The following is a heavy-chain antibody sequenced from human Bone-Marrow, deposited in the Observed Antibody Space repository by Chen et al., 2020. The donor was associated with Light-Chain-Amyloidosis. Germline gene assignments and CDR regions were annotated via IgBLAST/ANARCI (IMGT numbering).Heavy chain of an antibody. CDR1: GFTFSSYA. D-gene: IGHD3-16*01. J-gene: IGHJ6*02. CDR2: ISYDGSNK. V-gene: IGHV3-30*04. CDR3: ARDTVTGVMITFGGVLGVPYGMDV. Sequence: QVQLVESGGGVVQPGRSLRLSCAASGFTFSSYAMHWVRQAPGKGLEWVAVISYDGSNKYYADSVKGRFTISRDNSKNTLYLQMNSLRAEDTAVYYCARDTVTGVMITFGGVLGVPYGMDVWGQGTTVTVSS.